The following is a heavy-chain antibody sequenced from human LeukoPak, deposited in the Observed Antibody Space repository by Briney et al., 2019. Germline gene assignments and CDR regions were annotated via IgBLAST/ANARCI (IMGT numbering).Heavy chain of an antibody. Sequence: ASVKVSCKASGYTFTSYGISWVRQAPGQGLEWMGWISAYNGNTNYAQKLQGRVTMTTDTSTRTAYMELRSLRSDDTAVYYCARYYDILTGDAFDIWGQGTMVTVSS. CDR1: GYTFTSYG. V-gene: IGHV1-18*01. D-gene: IGHD3-9*01. J-gene: IGHJ3*02. CDR2: ISAYNGNT. CDR3: ARYYDILTGDAFDI.